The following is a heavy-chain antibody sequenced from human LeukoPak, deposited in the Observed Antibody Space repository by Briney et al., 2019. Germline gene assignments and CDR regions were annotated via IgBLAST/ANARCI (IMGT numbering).Heavy chain of an antibody. D-gene: IGHD2-21*01. V-gene: IGHV1-69*10. CDR3: AMSGVIPD. CDR1: GGTFTKYV. J-gene: IGHJ1*01. Sequence: SVKVSCKASGGTFTKYVISWVREAPGQGLEWMGRFIPVHDTANYAHKFQGRVILTADKSTSTAYMELTSLRSEDTAVCYCAMSGVIPDWGQGTLITVSS. CDR2: FIPVHDTA.